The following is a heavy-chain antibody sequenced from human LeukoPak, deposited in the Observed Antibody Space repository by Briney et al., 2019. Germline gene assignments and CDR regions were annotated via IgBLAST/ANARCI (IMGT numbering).Heavy chain of an antibody. J-gene: IGHJ4*02. V-gene: IGHV3-43D*03. CDR2: ISWDGGGT. CDR1: GFAFDDYA. D-gene: IGHD4-17*01. CDR3: ARGGDYGDYPFDY. Sequence: PGGSLRLSCAAYGFAFDDYAMHWVRQAPGKGLEWVSLISWDGGGTYYADSVKGRFTISRDNSKNTLYLQMNSLRAEDTAVYYCARGGDYGDYPFDYWGQGTLATVSS.